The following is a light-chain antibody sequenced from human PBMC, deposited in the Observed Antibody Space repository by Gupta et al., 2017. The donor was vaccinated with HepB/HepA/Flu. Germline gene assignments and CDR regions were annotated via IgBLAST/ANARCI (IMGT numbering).Light chain of an antibody. CDR3: QQYGSSPLT. CDR2: DAS. CDR1: QSVSSSY. Sequence: IVLTQSPPTLSLSPGESPTLSCGASQSVSSSYLAWYQQKPGLAPRLLIYDASNRANGIPDRFSGSGSETEFTLTISRREPEDIAVYYCQQYGSSPLTFGGGTQVEIK. V-gene: IGKV3D-20*01. J-gene: IGKJ4*01.